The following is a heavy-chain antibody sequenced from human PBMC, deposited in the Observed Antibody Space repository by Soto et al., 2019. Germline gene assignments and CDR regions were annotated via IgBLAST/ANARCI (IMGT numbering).Heavy chain of an antibody. J-gene: IGHJ6*02. CDR2: ISSSSSTI. CDR3: ARDHLLLWFGEFKYYGMDV. V-gene: IGHV3-48*02. D-gene: IGHD3-10*01. Sequence: GGSLRLSCAASGFTFSSYSMNWVRQAPGKGLEWASYISSSSSTIYYADSVKGRFTISRDNAKNSLYLQMNSLRDEDTAVYYCARDHLLLWFGEFKYYGMDVWGQGTTVTVSS. CDR1: GFTFSSYS.